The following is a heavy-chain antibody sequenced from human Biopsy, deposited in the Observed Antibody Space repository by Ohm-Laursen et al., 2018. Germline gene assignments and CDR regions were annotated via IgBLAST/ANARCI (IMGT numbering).Heavy chain of an antibody. J-gene: IGHJ5*02. CDR3: AGATSGTALYDP. D-gene: IGHD6-13*01. Sequence: TLSLTCTVSGASISSAAYHWSWIRQLPGMGLEWIGYISHSGSTSYNPSLRSLVTISTDTSTNQFSLKVGSATAADTAMYYCAGATSGTALYDPWGQGILVTVSS. V-gene: IGHV4-31*01. CDR2: ISHSGST. CDR1: GASISSAAYH.